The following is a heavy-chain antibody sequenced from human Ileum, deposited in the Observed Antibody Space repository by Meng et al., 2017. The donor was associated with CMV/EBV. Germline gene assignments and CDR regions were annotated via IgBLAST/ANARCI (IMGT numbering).Heavy chain of an antibody. D-gene: IGHD2-2*01. J-gene: IGHJ4*02. CDR3: ARGSWYQLQY. CDR2: INHSNAAT. CDR1: GFAISEYY. V-gene: IGHV3-11*01. Sequence: LSWVASGFAISEYYVSWIRQAPGKGLEWLSYINHSNAATYYVDSVKGRFTVSRDNDKNSVYLQMSSLRAEDTTVYYCARGSWYQLQYWGQGALVTVSS.